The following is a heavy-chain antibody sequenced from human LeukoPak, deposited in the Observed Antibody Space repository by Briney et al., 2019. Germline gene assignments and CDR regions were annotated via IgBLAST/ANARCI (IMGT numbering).Heavy chain of an antibody. V-gene: IGHV4-31*03. Sequence: TLSLTCTVSGASISSGGYYWSWIRQHPGKGLEWIGYIYYSGSTYYNPSLKSRVTISVDTSKNQFSLKLSSVTAADTAVYYCASNAVVEGFDYWGQGTLVTVSS. D-gene: IGHD2-2*01. CDR2: IYYSGST. CDR3: ASNAVVEGFDY. J-gene: IGHJ4*02. CDR1: GASISSGGYY.